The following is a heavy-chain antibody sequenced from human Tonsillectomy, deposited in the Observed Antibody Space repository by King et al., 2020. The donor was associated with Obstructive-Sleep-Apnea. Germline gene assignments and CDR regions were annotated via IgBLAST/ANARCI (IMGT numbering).Heavy chain of an antibody. D-gene: IGHD2-21*02. CDR1: GFTFSSYA. CDR2: ISGSGSST. J-gene: IGHJ6*02. V-gene: IGHV3-23*01. CDR3: AGKGPACGADCSSGHSYYDGMDV. Sequence: DVQLQESGGGLVQPGGSLRLSCAASGFTFSSYAMTWVRQAPGKGLEWVSSISGSGSSTYYADSVKGRYTISRDNSKSTLYLQMNSLRGEDTAVYFWAGKGPACGADCSSGHSYYDGMDVWGQGTTVTVSS.